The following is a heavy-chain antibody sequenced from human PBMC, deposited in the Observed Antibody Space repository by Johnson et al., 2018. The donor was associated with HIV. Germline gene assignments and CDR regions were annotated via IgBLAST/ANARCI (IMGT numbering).Heavy chain of an antibody. CDR2: ISSSGSTI. J-gene: IGHJ3*02. V-gene: IGHV3-11*04. Sequence: QVQLVESGGGLVKPGGSLRLSCAASGFTFSDYYMSWIRQAPGKGLEWVSYISSSGSTIYYADSVKGRFTISRDNSKNTLYLQMKSLRAEDTAVYYCAKGRSGTTASIDAFDIWGQGTMVTVSS. CDR3: AKGRSGTTASIDAFDI. D-gene: IGHD1-7*01. CDR1: GFTFSDYY.